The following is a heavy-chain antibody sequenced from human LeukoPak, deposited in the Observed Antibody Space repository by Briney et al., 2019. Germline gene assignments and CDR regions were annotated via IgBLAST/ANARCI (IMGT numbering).Heavy chain of an antibody. V-gene: IGHV3-23*01. CDR1: GFTFRSYG. Sequence: GGTLRPSCAASGFTFRSYGMSWVRQAPGKGLEWVSAISGSGGNTYYADSVKGRFTISRDNSKNTLYLQMNSLRAEDTAIYSCAKAYLAAPVYYFDYWGQGTLVTVSS. J-gene: IGHJ4*02. CDR2: ISGSGGNT. CDR3: AKAYLAAPVYYFDY. D-gene: IGHD6-25*01.